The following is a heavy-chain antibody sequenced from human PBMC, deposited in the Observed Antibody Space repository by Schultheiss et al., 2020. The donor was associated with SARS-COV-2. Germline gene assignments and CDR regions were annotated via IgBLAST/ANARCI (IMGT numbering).Heavy chain of an antibody. CDR3: ARDPGSMIRGVFYGMDV. J-gene: IGHJ6*02. CDR2: INPNSGGT. CDR1: GGTFSSYA. Sequence: ASVKVSCKASGGTFSSYAISWVRQAPGQGLEWMGWINPNSGGTNYAQKFQGRVTMTRDTSISTAYMELSRLRFEDTAVYYCARDPGSMIRGVFYGMDVWGQGTTVTVSS. D-gene: IGHD3-10*01. V-gene: IGHV1-2*02.